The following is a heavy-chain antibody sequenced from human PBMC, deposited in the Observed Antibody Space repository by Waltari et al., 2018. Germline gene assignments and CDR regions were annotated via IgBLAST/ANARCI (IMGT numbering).Heavy chain of an antibody. J-gene: IGHJ4*02. Sequence: QVQLVQSGAEVKKPGASVKVSCKASGYTFTGYYMHWVRQAPGQGLEWMGWINPNSGGTNYAQKFQGRVTMTEDTSTDTAYMELSSLRSEDTAVYYCATGKYYYGSGSYQYWGQGTLVTVSS. V-gene: IGHV1-2*02. CDR1: GYTFTGYY. D-gene: IGHD3-10*01. CDR2: INPNSGGT. CDR3: ATGKYYYGSGSYQY.